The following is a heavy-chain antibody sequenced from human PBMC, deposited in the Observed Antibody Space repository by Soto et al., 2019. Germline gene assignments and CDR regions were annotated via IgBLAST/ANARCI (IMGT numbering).Heavy chain of an antibody. D-gene: IGHD2-21*02. J-gene: IGHJ3*01. CDR3: ARGLSFRGDFDV. CDR1: GGSISSSSW. V-gene: IGHV4-4*02. CDR2: IYHAGSP. Sequence: HLQESGPGLVKPSGTLSLTCDVSGGSISSSSWWTWVRQSPGKGLEWIGEIYHAGSPNYNPSFQSRVTILADESKNHFSLRLTSVTAADTAIYYCARGLSFRGDFDVWGQGTTVTVSS.